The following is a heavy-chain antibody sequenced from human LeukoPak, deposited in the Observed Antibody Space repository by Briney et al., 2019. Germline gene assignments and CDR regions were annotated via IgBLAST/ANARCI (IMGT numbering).Heavy chain of an antibody. Sequence: GSLRLSCAASGFTFTSYNMNWVRQAPGKALEWVSSITSDSRYMYYGDSVKGRFAISRDNAKNSLFLQMDSLRAEDTAVYYCAELGITMIGGVWGKGTTVTISS. CDR3: AELGITMIGGV. CDR1: GFTFTSYN. CDR2: ITSDSRYM. V-gene: IGHV3-21*01. D-gene: IGHD3-10*02. J-gene: IGHJ6*04.